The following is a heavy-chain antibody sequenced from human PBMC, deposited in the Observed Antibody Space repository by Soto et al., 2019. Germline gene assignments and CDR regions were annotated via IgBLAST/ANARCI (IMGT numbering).Heavy chain of an antibody. V-gene: IGHV4-59*01. D-gene: IGHD4-17*01. CDR2: IYYSGST. CDR3: ARDTPSYGDYVPSLDV. CDR1: GGSISSYY. J-gene: IGHJ6*04. Sequence: PSETLSLTCTVSGGSISSYYWSWIRQPPGKGLEWIGYIYYSGSTNYNPSLKSRVTISVDTSKNQFSLKLSSVTAADTAVYYCARDTPSYGDYVPSLDVWGKGTTVTVSS.